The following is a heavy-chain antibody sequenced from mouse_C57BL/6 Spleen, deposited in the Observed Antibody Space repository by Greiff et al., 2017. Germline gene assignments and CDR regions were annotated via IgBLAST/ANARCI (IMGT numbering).Heavy chain of an antibody. Sequence: QVHVKQSGAELVRPGASVKLSCKASGYTFTDYYINWVKQRPGQGLEWIARIYPGSGNTYYNEKFKGKATLTAEKSSSTADMQLSSLTSEDSAVYFCASGHGSSYGFAYWGQGTLVTVSA. CDR2: IYPGSGNT. J-gene: IGHJ3*01. CDR1: GYTFTDYY. D-gene: IGHD1-1*01. V-gene: IGHV1-76*01. CDR3: ASGHGSSYGFAY.